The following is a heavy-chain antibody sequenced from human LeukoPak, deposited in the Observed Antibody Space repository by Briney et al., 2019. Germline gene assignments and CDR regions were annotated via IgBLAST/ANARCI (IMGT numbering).Heavy chain of an antibody. CDR3: AREDPQTTVPEGMDV. J-gene: IGHJ6*02. CDR1: GGSIRYYY. D-gene: IGHD4-17*01. V-gene: IGHV4-59*01. Sequence: SETLSLTCTVSGGSIRYYYWSWIRQSPGKGLEWVGFIYYSGTTYYNPSLKSRVTISVDTSKNQFSLQLRSVTAADTAVYYCAREDPQTTVPEGMDVWGQGTTVTVSS. CDR2: IYYSGTT.